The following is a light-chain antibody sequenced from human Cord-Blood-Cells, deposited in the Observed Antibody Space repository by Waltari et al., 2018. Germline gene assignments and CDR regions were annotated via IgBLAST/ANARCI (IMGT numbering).Light chain of an antibody. CDR3: CSYAGSSTFVV. CDR1: SSDVGSYNL. J-gene: IGLJ2*01. Sequence: CTGTSSDVGSYNLVSWYQQHPGKAPKLMIYEGSKRPSGVSNRFSGSKSGNTAALTISGLQAEDEADYYCCSYAGSSTFVVFGGGTKLTVL. V-gene: IGLV2-23*03. CDR2: EGS.